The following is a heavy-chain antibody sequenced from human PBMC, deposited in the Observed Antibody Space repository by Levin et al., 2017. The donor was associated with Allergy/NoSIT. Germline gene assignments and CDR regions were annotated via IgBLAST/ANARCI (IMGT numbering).Heavy chain of an antibody. CDR1: GFTFNNHA. J-gene: IGHJ4*02. CDR3: AKEAAQSYSDY. CDR2: ISDSGGRT. Sequence: GESLKISCAASGFTFNNHAMSWVRQAPGRGLEWVSAISDSGGRTYYADSVKGRFTISRDNSKNTLYLQMNSLRAEDTAIYYCAKEAAQSYSDYWGQGTLVSVSS. V-gene: IGHV3-23*01.